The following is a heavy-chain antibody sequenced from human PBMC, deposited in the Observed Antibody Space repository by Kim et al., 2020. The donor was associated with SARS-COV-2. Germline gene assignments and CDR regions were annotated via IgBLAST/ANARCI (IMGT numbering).Heavy chain of an antibody. CDR1: GGSISSSSYN. CDR3: ARDPFITMIVGAQEYYYGRDG. J-gene: IGHJ6*02. Sequence: SETLSLTCTVSGGSISSSSYNWGWIRQPPGKGLEWIGSIYYSGSTYYNPSLKSRVTISVDTSKNQFSLKLSSVTAADTSVYYCARDPFITMIVGAQEYYYGRDGWGQGTTVTVSS. V-gene: IGHV4-39*01. D-gene: IGHD3-22*01. CDR2: IYYSGST.